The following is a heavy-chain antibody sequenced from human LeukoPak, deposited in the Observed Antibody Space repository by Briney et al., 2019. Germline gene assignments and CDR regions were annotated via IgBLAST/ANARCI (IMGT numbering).Heavy chain of an antibody. D-gene: IGHD6-19*01. CDR3: ARGPSYSSGWYRM. V-gene: IGHV1-2*02. CDR1: GYTFTGYY. CDR2: INPNSGGT. J-gene: IGHJ4*02. Sequence: ASVKVSCKASGYTFTGYYMHWVRQAPGQGLEWMGWINPNSGGTNYAQKFQGRVTMTRDTSISTAYMELSRLRSDDTAVYYCARGPSYSSGWYRMWGQGTLVTVSS.